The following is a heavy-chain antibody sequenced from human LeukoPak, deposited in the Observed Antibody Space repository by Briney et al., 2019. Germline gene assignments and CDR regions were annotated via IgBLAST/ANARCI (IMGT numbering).Heavy chain of an antibody. J-gene: IGHJ4*02. V-gene: IGHV3-21*01. CDR2: ISSSSTYI. CDR3: ARGVWSGGNSPADY. D-gene: IGHD2-15*01. CDR1: GFTFSTYS. Sequence: GGSLRLSCAASGFTFSTYSMNWVRQAPGKGLEWVSSISSSSTYIYYANSVKGRFTISRDNAKNSLYLQKNSLRAEDTAVYYCARGVWSGGNSPADYWGQGTLVTVSS.